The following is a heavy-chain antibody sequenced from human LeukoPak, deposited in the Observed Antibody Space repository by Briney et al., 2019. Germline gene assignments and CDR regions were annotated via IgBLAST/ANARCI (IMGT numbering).Heavy chain of an antibody. CDR2: ISSSSSYI. V-gene: IGHV3-21*01. CDR1: GFTFSSYS. CDR3: AREGSSWYSVHWFDP. D-gene: IGHD6-13*01. Sequence: PGGSLRLSCAASGFTFSSYSMNWVRQAPGKGLEWVSSISSSSSYIYYADSVKGRFTISGDNAKNSLYLQMNSLRAEDTAVYYCAREGSSWYSVHWFDPWGQGTLVTVSS. J-gene: IGHJ5*02.